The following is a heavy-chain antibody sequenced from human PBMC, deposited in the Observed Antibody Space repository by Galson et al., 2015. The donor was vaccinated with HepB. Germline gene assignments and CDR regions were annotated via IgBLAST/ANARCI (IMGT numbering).Heavy chain of an antibody. Sequence: SLRLSCAASGFTFSGYYMSWIRQAPGKGLEWVSYISSSSSYTNYADSVKGRFTISRDNAKNSLYLQMNSLRAEDTAVYYCARDYYPKWELPDRHDMDVWGQGTTVTVSS. D-gene: IGHD1-26*01. CDR1: GFTFSGYY. J-gene: IGHJ6*02. V-gene: IGHV3-11*06. CDR2: ISSSSSYT. CDR3: ARDYYPKWELPDRHDMDV.